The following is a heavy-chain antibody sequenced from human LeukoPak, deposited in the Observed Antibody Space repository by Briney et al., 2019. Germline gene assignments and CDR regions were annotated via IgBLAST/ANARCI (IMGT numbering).Heavy chain of an antibody. CDR1: GYTFTSYG. CDR3: ARDRGSSNDY. CDR2: INPNSGGT. D-gene: IGHD1-26*01. J-gene: IGHJ4*02. Sequence: ASVKVSCKASGYTFTSYGISWVRQAPGQGLEWMGWINPNSGGTNYAQKFQGRVTMTRDTSISTAYMELSRLRSDDTAVYYCARDRGSSNDYWGQGTLVTVSS. V-gene: IGHV1-2*02.